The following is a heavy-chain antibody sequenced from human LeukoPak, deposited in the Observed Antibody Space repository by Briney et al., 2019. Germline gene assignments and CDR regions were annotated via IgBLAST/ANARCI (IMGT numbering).Heavy chain of an antibody. J-gene: IGHJ4*02. CDR2: INHSGST. Sequence: SETLSLTCAVYGGSFSGYYWSWIRQPPGKGLEWIGEINHSGSTNYNPSLKSRVTISVDTSKNQFSPKLSSVTAADTAVYYCALFDYDSSGYYYEWDYWGQGTLATVSS. CDR1: GGSFSGYY. CDR3: ALFDYDSSGYYYEWDY. D-gene: IGHD3-22*01. V-gene: IGHV4-34*01.